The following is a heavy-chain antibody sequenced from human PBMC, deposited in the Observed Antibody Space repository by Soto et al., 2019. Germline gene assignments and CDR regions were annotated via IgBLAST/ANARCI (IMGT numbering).Heavy chain of an antibody. J-gene: IGHJ6*03. V-gene: IGHV1-18*01. Sequence: ASVKVSCKASGYTFTSYGISWVRQAPGQGLEWMGWISAYNGNTNYAQKLQGRVTMTTDTSTSTAYMELRSLRSDDTAVYYCARGQMVAAATSHYYYYYMDVWGKGTTVTVSS. CDR1: GYTFTSYG. D-gene: IGHD2-15*01. CDR2: ISAYNGNT. CDR3: ARGQMVAAATSHYYYYYMDV.